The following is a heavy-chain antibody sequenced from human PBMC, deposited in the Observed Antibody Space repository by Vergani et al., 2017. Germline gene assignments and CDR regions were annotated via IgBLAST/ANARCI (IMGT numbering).Heavy chain of an antibody. V-gene: IGHV4-38-2*02. D-gene: IGHD3-16*01. CDR3: ARQFWVSQGVGAFET. CDR1: GYSISRGYY. CDR2: VFHSGSA. Sequence: QVQLQESGPGLVKPSETLSLTCSVSGYSISRGYYWGWILQPPGKGLEWIATVFHSGSAYYNPSLMRRVTISVETSKNQFSLRLTTLTAADTAVYYCARQFWVSQGVGAFETWGRGTEVSVSS. J-gene: IGHJ3*02.